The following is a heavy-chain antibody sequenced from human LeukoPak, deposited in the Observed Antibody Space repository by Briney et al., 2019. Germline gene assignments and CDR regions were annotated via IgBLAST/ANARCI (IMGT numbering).Heavy chain of an antibody. J-gene: IGHJ5*02. V-gene: IGHV6-1*01. CDR1: GDSVSSNSAA. CDR3: ARDPPPTGRNWFDP. CDR2: TYYRSKWYN. Sequence: SQTLSLTCALSGDSVSSNSAAWNWIRQSPSRGLEWLGRTYYRSKWYNDYAVSVKSRITINPDTSKNQFSLQLNSVTPEDTAVYYCARDPPPTGRNWFDPWGQGTLVTVSS. D-gene: IGHD1-1*01.